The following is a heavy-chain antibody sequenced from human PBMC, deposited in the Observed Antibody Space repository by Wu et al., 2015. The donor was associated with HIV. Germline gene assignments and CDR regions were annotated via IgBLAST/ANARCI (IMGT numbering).Heavy chain of an antibody. CDR2: INPSGGST. D-gene: IGHD5-24*01. V-gene: IGHV1-46*01. CDR1: GYTFTSYY. J-gene: IGHJ4*02. Sequence: QVQLVQSGAEVKKPGASVKVSCKASGYTFTSYYMHWVRQAPGQGLEWMGIINPSGGSTSYAQKFQGRVTMTRDTSTSTVYMELSSLRSEDTAVYYCASAPNVEMTPITGVFDYWGQGTLVTVSS. CDR3: ASAPNVEMTPITGVFDY.